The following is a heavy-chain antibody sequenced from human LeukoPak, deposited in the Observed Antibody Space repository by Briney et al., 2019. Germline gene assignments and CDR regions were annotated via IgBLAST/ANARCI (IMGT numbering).Heavy chain of an antibody. D-gene: IGHD6-19*01. Sequence: GGSLRLSCAASGFTFSSYWMSWVRQAPGKGLEWVAIIKQDGSEKYYVDSVKGRFTISGDNAKNSLFLQMNSLRGEDTAVYYCARDKVGGSMAGSNFDYWGQGTLVTVSS. CDR1: GFTFSSYW. V-gene: IGHV3-7*01. J-gene: IGHJ4*02. CDR3: ARDKVGGSMAGSNFDY. CDR2: IKQDGSEK.